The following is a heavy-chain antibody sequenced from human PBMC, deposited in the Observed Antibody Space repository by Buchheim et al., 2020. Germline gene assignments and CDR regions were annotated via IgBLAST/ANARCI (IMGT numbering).Heavy chain of an antibody. V-gene: IGHV3-7*05. J-gene: IGHJ4*02. CDR3: ASGGHVEY. CDR2: IKQDGSAS. CDR1: EFIFTNYW. D-gene: IGHD3-16*01. Sequence: EVQLVESGGGLVQPGGSLRISCAASEFIFTNYWMTWIRQAPGKGLEWVANIKQDGSASYYADSVKGRFTISRDDAENSLFFQMNSLRAEDTAVYYCASGGHVEYWGQGTL.